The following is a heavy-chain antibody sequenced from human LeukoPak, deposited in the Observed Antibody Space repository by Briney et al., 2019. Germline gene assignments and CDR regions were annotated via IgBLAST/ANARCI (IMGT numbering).Heavy chain of an antibody. J-gene: IGHJ4*02. CDR3: VRDQRRIEVAGYYSDY. V-gene: IGHV1-46*01. Sequence: GASVKISCKASGFTLTSYYFFWVRLAPGQGLEWMGILNPKTGTTGYAQKFQGRDSMTRDTSTSTVYMELSSLRSEDSAIYYCVRDQRRIEVAGYYSDYWGQGTLVTVSA. CDR1: GFTLTSYY. CDR2: LNPKTGTT. D-gene: IGHD6-19*01.